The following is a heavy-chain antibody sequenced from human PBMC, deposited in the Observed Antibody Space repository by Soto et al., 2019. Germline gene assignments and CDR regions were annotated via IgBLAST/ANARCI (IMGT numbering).Heavy chain of an antibody. CDR3: ARELGYCSSISCYRENI. J-gene: IGHJ3*02. D-gene: IGHD2-2*02. Sequence: GGSLRLSCAASGFTFTTYAMSWVRQAPGKGLECVSYISSDGGTIYYADSVKGRFTISRDNAKNSLSLQMNSLRAEDTAVYYCARELGYCSSISCYRENIWGQGTMVTVSS. V-gene: IGHV3-48*01. CDR2: ISSDGGTI. CDR1: GFTFTTYA.